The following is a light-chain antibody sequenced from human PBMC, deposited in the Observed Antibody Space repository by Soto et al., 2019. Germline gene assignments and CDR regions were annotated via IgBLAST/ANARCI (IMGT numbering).Light chain of an antibody. CDR1: QSVSSSY. CDR2: GAS. V-gene: IGKV3-20*01. J-gene: IGKJ1*01. Sequence: EVVLTRSPGTLSLSPGERATLSCRASQSVSSSYLAWYQQKPGQAPRLLIYGASSRATGIPDRFSGRGSGTDFTLTISRLEPEDFAVYYRQLSGSTLWPFGQGTQLDFK. CDR3: QLSGSTLWP.